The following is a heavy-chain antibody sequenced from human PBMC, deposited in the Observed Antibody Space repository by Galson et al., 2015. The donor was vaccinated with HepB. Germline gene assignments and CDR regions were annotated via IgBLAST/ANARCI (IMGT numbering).Heavy chain of an antibody. Sequence: SLRLSCAASGFTFSSYGMHWVRQAPGKGLEWVAVISYDGSNKYYADSVKGRFTISRDNSKNTLYLQTNSLRAEDTAVYYCAKLLGATTLGTFDYWGQGTLVTVSS. CDR1: GFTFSSYG. J-gene: IGHJ4*02. D-gene: IGHD1-26*01. CDR2: ISYDGSNK. CDR3: AKLLGATTLGTFDY. V-gene: IGHV3-30*18.